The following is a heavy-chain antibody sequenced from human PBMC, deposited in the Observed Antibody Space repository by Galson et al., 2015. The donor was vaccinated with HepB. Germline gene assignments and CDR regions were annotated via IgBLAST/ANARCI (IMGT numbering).Heavy chain of an antibody. J-gene: IGHJ6*02. V-gene: IGHV3-64D*09. Sequence: SLRLSCAASGFTFSSYAMHWVRQAPGKGLEYVSAISSNGGSTYYADSVKGRFTISRDNSKNTLYLQMSSLRAEDTAVYYCVRAPLRYFDWLGPPDGMDVWGQGTTVTVSS. CDR3: VRAPLRYFDWLGPPDGMDV. CDR1: GFTFSSYA. CDR2: ISSNGGST. D-gene: IGHD3-9*01.